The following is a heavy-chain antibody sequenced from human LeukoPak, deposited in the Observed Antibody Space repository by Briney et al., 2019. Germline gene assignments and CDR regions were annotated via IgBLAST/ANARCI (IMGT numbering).Heavy chain of an antibody. V-gene: IGHV3-23*01. CDR2: INGGGDTT. Sequence: GGSLRLSCATSGFTFVSYAMTWVRQAHGKGLEWVSAINGGGDTTYYADSVKGRFTVSRDRSTNTLFLQMSSLRAEDSGMYYCAKALDTYGYMRFDYWGQGTLVTVSS. CDR1: GFTFVSYA. D-gene: IGHD5-24*01. CDR3: AKALDTYGYMRFDY. J-gene: IGHJ4*02.